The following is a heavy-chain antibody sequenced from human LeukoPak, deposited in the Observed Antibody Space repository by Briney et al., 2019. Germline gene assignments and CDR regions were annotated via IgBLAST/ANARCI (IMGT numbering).Heavy chain of an antibody. D-gene: IGHD6-13*01. CDR1: GFTFSNYA. V-gene: IGHV3-23*01. CDR3: AKALWAAPGTTPGDY. J-gene: IGHJ4*02. Sequence: GGSLRLSCAASGFTFSNYAMTWVRQAPGKGLEWVSSIRGNGGNTYYADSVKGRFTNFRDNSKNTLYLQMNSLRVEDTAIYYCAKALWAAPGTTPGDYWGQGTLVTVSS. CDR2: IRGNGGNT.